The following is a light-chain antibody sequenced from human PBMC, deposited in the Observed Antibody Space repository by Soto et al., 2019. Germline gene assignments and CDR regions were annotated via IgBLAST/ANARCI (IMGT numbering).Light chain of an antibody. J-gene: IGLJ1*01. CDR3: AAWDDSLNGHV. V-gene: IGLV1-44*01. CDR2: SDY. Sequence: QAVVTQPPSASGTPGQRVTISCSGSSSNIGSNTLNWYQQLPGSAPRLLIYSDYQRPSGVPGRFSGSKSGTSASLAIAGLQSEDEGDYYCAAWDDSLNGHVFGTGTKLTVL. CDR1: SSNIGSNT.